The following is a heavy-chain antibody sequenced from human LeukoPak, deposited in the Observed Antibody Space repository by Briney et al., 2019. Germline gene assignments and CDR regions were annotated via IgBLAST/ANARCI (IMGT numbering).Heavy chain of an antibody. CDR3: ARGLGDYNTDRFPVSGY. Sequence: VASVKVSCKASGYTFTTYDMTWVRQATGQGLEWMGWMNPGSGDTAYAQKFQDRVTMTRDTSISTAYMELSSLESEDTAIYYCARGLGDYNTDRFPVSGYWGQGTLVTVSS. CDR1: GYTFTTYD. J-gene: IGHJ4*02. D-gene: IGHD3-16*01. CDR2: MNPGSGDT. V-gene: IGHV1-8*01.